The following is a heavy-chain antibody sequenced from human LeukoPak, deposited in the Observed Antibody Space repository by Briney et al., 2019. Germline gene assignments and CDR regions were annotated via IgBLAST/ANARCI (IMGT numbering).Heavy chain of an antibody. J-gene: IGHJ5*02. CDR1: GYSFTSYW. Sequence: GESLKVSCKGSGYSFTSYWIGWVRQMPGKGLEWMGIIYPGDSDTRYSPSFQGQVTISADKSISTAYLQWSSLKASDTAMYYCARRKSSGYYSNWFDPWGQGTLVTVSS. CDR3: ARRKSSGYYSNWFDP. D-gene: IGHD3-22*01. V-gene: IGHV5-51*01. CDR2: IYPGDSDT.